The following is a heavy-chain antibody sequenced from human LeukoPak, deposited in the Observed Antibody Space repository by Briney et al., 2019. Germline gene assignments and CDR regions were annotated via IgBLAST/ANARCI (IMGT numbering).Heavy chain of an antibody. Sequence: TSETLSLTCAVYGGSFSGYYWSWIRQPPGKGPEWIGEINHSGSTNYNPSLKSRVTISVNPYKNQFSLKLSSVTAADTAVYYCARHGPTAIYGLGPIDNWGQGTLVTVSS. CDR2: INHSGST. V-gene: IGHV4-34*01. J-gene: IGHJ4*02. CDR1: GGSFSGYY. D-gene: IGHD2-21*02. CDR3: ARHGPTAIYGLGPIDN.